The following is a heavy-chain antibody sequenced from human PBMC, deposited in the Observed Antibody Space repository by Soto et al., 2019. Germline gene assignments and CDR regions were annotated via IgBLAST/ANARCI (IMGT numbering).Heavy chain of an antibody. CDR3: AGMGGFLEWPRAAHYCYMDV. J-gene: IGHJ6*03. D-gene: IGHD3-3*01. CDR2: IIPILGIA. Sequence: SVKLSCKASGGTFSSYTISWVRQAPGQGLEWMGRIIPILGIANYAQKFQGRVTITADKSTSTAYMELSSLRSEDTAVYYCAGMGGFLEWPRAAHYCYMDVWGKGTTVTVSS. V-gene: IGHV1-69*02. CDR1: GGTFSSYT.